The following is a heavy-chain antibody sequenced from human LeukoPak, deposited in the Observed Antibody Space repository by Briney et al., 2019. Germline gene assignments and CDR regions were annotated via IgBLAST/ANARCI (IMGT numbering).Heavy chain of an antibody. Sequence: ASVKVSCKASGYTFTSYGISWVRQAPGQGLEWMGWISAYNGNTNYAQKLQGRVTMTTDTSTSTAYMELRSLRSDDTAVYYCARWPPYYYDSSGYSAYYYYGMDVWGQATTVTVSS. CDR3: ARWPPYYYDSSGYSAYYYYGMDV. J-gene: IGHJ6*02. V-gene: IGHV1-18*01. D-gene: IGHD3-22*01. CDR1: GYTFTSYG. CDR2: ISAYNGNT.